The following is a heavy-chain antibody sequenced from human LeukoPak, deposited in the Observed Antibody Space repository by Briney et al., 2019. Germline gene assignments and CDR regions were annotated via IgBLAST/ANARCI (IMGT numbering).Heavy chain of an antibody. CDR3: NNDYDSRRPDQ. J-gene: IGHJ4*02. CDR1: GVTFGDYA. Sequence: GGSLRLSCTASGVTFGDYAMSWVRQAPGKGLEWVGFIRSKTYGGTAEYAASVKGRFTISRDDSKSIAYLQMDSLKTEDTAVDRHNNDYDSRRPDQWGQGTLVTVSS. V-gene: IGHV3-49*04. D-gene: IGHD3-22*01. CDR2: IRSKTYGGTA.